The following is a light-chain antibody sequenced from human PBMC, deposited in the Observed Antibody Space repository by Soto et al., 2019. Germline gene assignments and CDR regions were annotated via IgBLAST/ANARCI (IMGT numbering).Light chain of an antibody. Sequence: SYELTQPPSVSVSPGQTASITCSGDKLGDKYACWYQQKPGQSPVLVIYQDSKRPSGIPERFSGSNSGNTATLTISGTQAMDEADYYCQAWDSSFRVFGGGTKVTVL. CDR2: QDS. J-gene: IGLJ2*01. CDR3: QAWDSSFRV. CDR1: KLGDKY. V-gene: IGLV3-1*01.